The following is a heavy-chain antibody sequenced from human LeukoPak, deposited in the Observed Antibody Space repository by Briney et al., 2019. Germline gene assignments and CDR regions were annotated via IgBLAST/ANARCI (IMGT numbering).Heavy chain of an antibody. J-gene: IGHJ4*02. D-gene: IGHD3-22*01. CDR1: GFTSSSYA. Sequence: GGSLRLSCAASGFTSSSYAMSWVRQAPGKGLEWVSAISGSGGSTYYADSVKGRFTISRDNSKNTLYLQMNSLRAEDTAVYYCARVLAYYYDSSGYGNFDYWGQGTLVTVSS. CDR2: ISGSGGST. CDR3: ARVLAYYYDSSGYGNFDY. V-gene: IGHV3-23*01.